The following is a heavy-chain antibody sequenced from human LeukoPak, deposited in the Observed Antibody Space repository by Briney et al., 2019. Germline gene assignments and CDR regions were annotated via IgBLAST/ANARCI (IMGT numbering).Heavy chain of an antibody. CDR1: GDSSIRYY. CDR2: VFYSGST. V-gene: IGHV4-59*01. J-gene: IGHJ4*02. D-gene: IGHD3-3*01. CDR3: ARGHLNDKDWGGYPILDF. Sequence: SSETLSLTCTVSGDSSIRYYWNWIRQSPGKGLEWIGYVFYSGSTIYNPSLNSRVTISIDTSKMQFSLKLTSVTAADTAVYYCARGHLNDKDWGGYPILDFWGQGTLVTVSS.